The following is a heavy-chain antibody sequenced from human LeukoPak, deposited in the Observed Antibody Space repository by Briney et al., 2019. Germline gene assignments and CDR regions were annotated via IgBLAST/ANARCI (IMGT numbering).Heavy chain of an antibody. J-gene: IGHJ3*02. CDR1: GFTFSSYA. CDR3: AKSPYSSGWYGLAFDI. CDR2: ISGSGGST. V-gene: IGHV3-23*01. D-gene: IGHD6-19*01. Sequence: GGSLRLSCAASGFTFSSYAMSWVRQAPGKGLEWVSAISGSGGSTYYADSVKGRFTISRDNSKNTLYLQMNSLRAEDTAVYYCAKSPYSSGWYGLAFDIWGQGTMVTVSS.